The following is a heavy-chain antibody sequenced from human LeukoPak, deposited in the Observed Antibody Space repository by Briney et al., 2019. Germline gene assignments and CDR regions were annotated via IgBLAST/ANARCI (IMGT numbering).Heavy chain of an antibody. CDR3: ARDWVSGIAVAGDIDY. V-gene: IGHV1-2*02. CDR2: INPNSGGT. D-gene: IGHD6-19*01. Sequence: ASVKVSCKASGYTFTGYYMHWVRQAPGQGLEWMGWINPNSGGTNYAQKFQGRVTMTRDTSISTAYMELSGLRSDDTAVYYCARDWVSGIAVAGDIDYWGQGTLVTVSS. CDR1: GYTFTGYY. J-gene: IGHJ4*02.